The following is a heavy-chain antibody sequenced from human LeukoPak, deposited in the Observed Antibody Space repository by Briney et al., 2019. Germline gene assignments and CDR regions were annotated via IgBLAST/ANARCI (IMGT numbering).Heavy chain of an antibody. CDR2: ISSSSSYI. V-gene: IGHV3-21*01. Sequence: PGGSLRLSCAASGFTFSSYSMNWVRQAPGKGLEWVSSISSSSSYIYYADSVKGRFTISRDNAKNSLYLQMNSLRAEDTAVYYCSATLPRESYEWEHSVDYWGQGTLVTVSS. CDR1: GFTFSSYS. D-gene: IGHD1-26*01. CDR3: SATLPRESYEWEHSVDY. J-gene: IGHJ4*02.